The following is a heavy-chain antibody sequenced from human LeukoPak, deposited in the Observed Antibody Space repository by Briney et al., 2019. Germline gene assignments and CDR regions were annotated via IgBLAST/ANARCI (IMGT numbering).Heavy chain of an antibody. D-gene: IGHD2-8*01. CDR1: GVAISSYY. J-gene: IGHJ4*02. CDR2: IYYSGNT. Sequence: LETLSLTCIVSGVAISSYYWSWIRQPPGKRLEWIGYIYYSGNTNYNPSLKSRVTISIDTSKNQFSLKLSSVTAADSAVYYCARVGNDHFDYCGQGTLDAVSS. V-gene: IGHV4-59*01. CDR3: ARVGNDHFDY.